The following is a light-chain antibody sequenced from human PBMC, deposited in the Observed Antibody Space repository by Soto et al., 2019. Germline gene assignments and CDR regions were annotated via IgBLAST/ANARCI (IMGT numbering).Light chain of an antibody. CDR3: QAYDYSLTASV. Sequence: QSVLTQPPSVSGAPGQRVTISCTGNSSNLGAGYDVHWYQQLPGAVPKLVIFGNRNRPSGAPERFSGSKSGTSASLAITGLKAEDEDDYYCQAYDYSLTASVFGGGTKLTVL. J-gene: IGLJ3*02. CDR1: SSNLGAGYD. V-gene: IGLV1-40*01. CDR2: GNR.